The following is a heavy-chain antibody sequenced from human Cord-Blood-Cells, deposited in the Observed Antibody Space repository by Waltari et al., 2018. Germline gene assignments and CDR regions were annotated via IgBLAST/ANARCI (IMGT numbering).Heavy chain of an antibody. CDR1: GGTFSSYA. J-gene: IGHJ4*02. V-gene: IGHV1-69*01. CDR2: ISTIFGTA. CDR3: ARRRGNYDSSGYYDY. Sequence: QVQLVQSGAEVKKPGSSVKVSCKASGGTFSSYAISWVRQAPGQGLEWMGGISTIFGTANYAQKFQGSVTITADESTSTAYMELSSLRSEDTAVYYCARRRGNYDSSGYYDYWGQGTLVTVSS. D-gene: IGHD3-22*01.